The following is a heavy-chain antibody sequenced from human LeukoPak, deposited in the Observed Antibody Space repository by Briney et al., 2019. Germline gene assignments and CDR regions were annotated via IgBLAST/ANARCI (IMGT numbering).Heavy chain of an antibody. J-gene: IGHJ4*02. CDR3: ARSRTYYYDSSGIFDY. D-gene: IGHD3-22*01. CDR2: IKQDASEK. V-gene: IGHV3-7*01. CDR1: GFTFSSYW. Sequence: GGSLRLSCAASGFTFSSYWMSWVRQAPGKGLEWVANIKQDASEKYYVDSVKGRFTISRDNAKNSLYLQMNSLRAEDTAVYYCARSRTYYYDSSGIFDYWGQGTLVTVSS.